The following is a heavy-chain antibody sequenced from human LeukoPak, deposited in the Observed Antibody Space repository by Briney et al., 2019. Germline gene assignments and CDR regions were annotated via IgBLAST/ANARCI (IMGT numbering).Heavy chain of an antibody. CDR2: VSYDGNYK. CDR1: GFSFSVSDYG. CDR3: ARYNAAVPGYDY. D-gene: IGHD6-19*01. J-gene: IGHJ4*02. Sequence: PGRSLTLSCAAAGFSFSVSDYGMNWVRQAPGKGLEWVAVVSYDGNYKYYADSVKGRFTISRDNSKNTLYLQMNSLRAEDTALYYCARYNAAVPGYDYWGQGTLVTVSS. V-gene: IGHV3-33*05.